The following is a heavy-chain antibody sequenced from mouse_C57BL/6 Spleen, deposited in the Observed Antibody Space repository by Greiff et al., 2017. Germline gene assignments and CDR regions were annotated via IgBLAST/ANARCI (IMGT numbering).Heavy chain of an antibody. J-gene: IGHJ1*03. CDR3: AREVDYDGDWYFDV. Sequence: QVQLQQPGAELVKPGASVKMSCKASGYTFTSYWITWVKQRPGQGLEWIGDIYPGSGSTNYNEKFKSKATLTVDTSSSTAYMQLSSLTSEDSAVYYCAREVDYDGDWYFDVWGTGTTVTVSS. CDR1: GYTFTSYW. D-gene: IGHD2-4*01. V-gene: IGHV1-55*01. CDR2: IYPGSGST.